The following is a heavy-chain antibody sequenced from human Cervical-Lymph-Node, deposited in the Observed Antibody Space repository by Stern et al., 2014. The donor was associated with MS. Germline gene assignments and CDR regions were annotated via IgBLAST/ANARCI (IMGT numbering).Heavy chain of an antibody. Sequence: DVQLVESGGGLVQPGGSLRLSCAPSGFTFSNYAMSWIRQAPGKGLEWISSISGSGGNTFYADSVKGRFTISRDNSKNTLEMQMNSLRAEDSALYYCTKGFTVTGTGYGVDVWGQGTTVTVSS. CDR1: GFTFSNYA. CDR3: TKGFTVTGTGYGVDV. CDR2: ISGSGGNT. J-gene: IGHJ6*02. V-gene: IGHV3-23*04. D-gene: IGHD6-19*01.